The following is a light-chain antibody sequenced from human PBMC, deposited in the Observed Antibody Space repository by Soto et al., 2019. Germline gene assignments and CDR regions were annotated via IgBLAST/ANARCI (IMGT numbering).Light chain of an antibody. CDR3: LSYDGSLSAKV. V-gene: IGLV1-40*01. J-gene: IGLJ2*01. CDR1: SSNIGAGYD. CDR2: GNT. Sequence: QSVLTQPPSVSGAPGQRVTVSCTGSSSNIGAGYDVHWYQLLPGTAPKLLIYGNTNRPSGVPDRFSGSKSGTSASLAITGLQAEDEADYYCLSYDGSLSAKVFGGGTKLTVL.